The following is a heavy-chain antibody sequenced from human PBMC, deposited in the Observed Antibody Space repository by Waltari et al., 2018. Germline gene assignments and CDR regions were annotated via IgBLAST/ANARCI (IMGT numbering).Heavy chain of an antibody. CDR3: AKVEGGIVTRYYALDI. D-gene: IGHD3-16*02. CDR1: GFTFGNSV. Sequence: EVQLLESGGGLVQPGGSLRLSCAASGFTFGNSVLSWVRQAPGKGLEWISGISGSSSSTYYADSVKGRFTISRDNSKNTLYLQMNSLRVEDTAVYFCAKVEGGIVTRYYALDIWGQGTMVTVSS. CDR2: ISGSSSST. J-gene: IGHJ3*02. V-gene: IGHV3-23*01.